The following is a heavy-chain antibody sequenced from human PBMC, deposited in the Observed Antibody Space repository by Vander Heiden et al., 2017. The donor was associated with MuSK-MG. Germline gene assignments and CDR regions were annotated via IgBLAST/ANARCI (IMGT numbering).Heavy chain of an antibody. V-gene: IGHV3-21*01. CDR1: GFTFSSYS. CDR2: ISSSSSYI. J-gene: IGHJ4*02. CDR3: ARDCEGDYYYFDY. Sequence: EVQLVESGGGLVKPGGSLRLSCAASGFTFSSYSMNWVRQAPGKGLEWVSSISSSSSYIYYADSVKGRFTISRDNAKNSLYLQMKSMRAEDTAVYYCARDCEGDYYYFDYWGQGTLVTVSS. D-gene: IGHD3-16*01.